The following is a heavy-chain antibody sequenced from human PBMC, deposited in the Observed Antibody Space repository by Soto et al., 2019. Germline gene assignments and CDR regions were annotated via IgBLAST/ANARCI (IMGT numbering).Heavy chain of an antibody. J-gene: IGHJ3*02. V-gene: IGHV3-33*01. D-gene: IGHD6-19*01. CDR1: GFTFSSYG. CDR2: IWYDGSNK. CDR3: ARDQDSGYSSGWYLTENAFDI. Sequence: QVQLVESGGGVVQPGRSLRLSCAASGFTFSSYGMHWVRQAPGKGLEWVAVIWYDGSNKYYADSVKGRFTISRDNSKNTLYLQMNSLRAEDTAVYYCARDQDSGYSSGWYLTENAFDIWGQGTMVTVSS.